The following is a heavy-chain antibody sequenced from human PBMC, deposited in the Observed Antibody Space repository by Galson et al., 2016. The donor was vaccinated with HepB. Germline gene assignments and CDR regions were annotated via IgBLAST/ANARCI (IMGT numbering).Heavy chain of an antibody. CDR2: VNHSGGT. CDR3: ARGKEWPVNFYYYYGMDV. D-gene: IGHD6-19*01. CDR1: GGTVSGHY. J-gene: IGHJ6*02. Sequence: SETLSLTCGVYGGTVSGHYWSWIRQSPGKGLEWIGEVNHSGGTNYNPSLKSRVTISVDTSRNQFSLRLRSVTAADTALYYCARGKEWPVNFYYYYGMDVWGQGTTVTVSS. V-gene: IGHV4-34*01.